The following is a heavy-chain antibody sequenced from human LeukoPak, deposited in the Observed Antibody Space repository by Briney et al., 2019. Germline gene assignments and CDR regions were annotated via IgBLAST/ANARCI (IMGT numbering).Heavy chain of an antibody. J-gene: IGHJ4*02. Sequence: GASVKVSCKASGYTFTSYGISWVRQAPGQGLEWMGWISAYNGNTNYAQKLQGRVTMTTDTSTSTAYMELRSLRSEDTAIYYCAKVPGDHIGSGRSGYWGQGTLVTVSS. CDR3: AKVPGDHIGSGRSGY. D-gene: IGHD3-10*01. CDR1: GYTFTSYG. CDR2: ISAYNGNT. V-gene: IGHV1-18*01.